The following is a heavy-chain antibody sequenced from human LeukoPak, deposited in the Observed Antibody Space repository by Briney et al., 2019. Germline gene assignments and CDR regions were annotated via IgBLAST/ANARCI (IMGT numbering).Heavy chain of an antibody. Sequence: PSETLSLTCAVSGGPISSSNWWSWVRQPPGKGLEWIGEIYHSGSTNYNPSLKSRVTISVDKSKNQFSLKLSSVTAADTAVYYCARVSGSSWDHDAFDIWGQGTMVTVSS. D-gene: IGHD6-13*01. CDR1: GGPISSSNW. CDR3: ARVSGSSWDHDAFDI. CDR2: IYHSGST. J-gene: IGHJ3*02. V-gene: IGHV4-4*02.